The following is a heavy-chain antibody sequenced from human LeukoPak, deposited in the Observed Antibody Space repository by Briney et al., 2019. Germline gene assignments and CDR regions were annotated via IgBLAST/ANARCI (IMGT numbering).Heavy chain of an antibody. D-gene: IGHD3-10*01. Sequence: SVKVSCKASGGTFSSYAISWVRQAPGQGLEWMGRMIPIFGTANYAQKFQGRVTITTDESTSTAYMELSSLRSEDTAVYYCARDGVEGGSGSLRLDYWGQGTLVTVSS. CDR3: ARDGVEGGSGSLRLDY. V-gene: IGHV1-69*05. CDR1: GGTFSSYA. J-gene: IGHJ4*02. CDR2: MIPIFGTA.